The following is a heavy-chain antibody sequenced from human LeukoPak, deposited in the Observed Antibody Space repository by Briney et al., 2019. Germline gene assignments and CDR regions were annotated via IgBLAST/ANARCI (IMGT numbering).Heavy chain of an antibody. CDR2: ISSSGSTI. V-gene: IGHV3-11*04. CDR3: ARSDSSGWYLFYYYYMVV. J-gene: IGHJ6*03. D-gene: IGHD6-19*01. CDR1: GFTFSDYY. Sequence: PGGFLRLSCAASGFTFSDYYMSWIRQAPGKGLEWVSYISSSGSTIYYADSVKGRFTISRDNAKNSLYLQMNSLRAEDTAVYYCARSDSSGWYLFYYYYMVVWGKGTTVTVSS.